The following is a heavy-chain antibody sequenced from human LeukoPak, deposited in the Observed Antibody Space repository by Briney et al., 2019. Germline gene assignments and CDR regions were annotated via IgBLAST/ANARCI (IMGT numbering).Heavy chain of an antibody. Sequence: PGGSLRLSCAASGFTFSDYYMSWIRQAPGKGLEWVASISSRSDYIYYADSVRGRFTVSRENAKNSLSLQMNTLRAEDTATYYCARAEASVTAFDFWGQGSLVTVSS. CDR3: ARAEASVTAFDF. D-gene: IGHD2-21*02. CDR1: GFTFSDYY. J-gene: IGHJ4*02. CDR2: ISSRSDYI. V-gene: IGHV3-11*06.